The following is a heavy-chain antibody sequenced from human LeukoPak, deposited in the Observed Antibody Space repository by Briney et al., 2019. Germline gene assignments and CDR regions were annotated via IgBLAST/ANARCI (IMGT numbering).Heavy chain of an antibody. CDR2: IRNDGSNK. CDR1: GFTFSSYG. J-gene: IGHJ4*02. V-gene: IGHV3-30*02. Sequence: GGSLRLSCAASGFTFSSYGLHWARQAPGKGLEWVAFIRNDGSNKYYADSVKGRFTFSRDNSKNTLYLQMNSLRAEDTAVYYCAKGLGYYFGYWGQGTLVTVSS. CDR3: AKGLGYYFGY. D-gene: IGHD7-27*01.